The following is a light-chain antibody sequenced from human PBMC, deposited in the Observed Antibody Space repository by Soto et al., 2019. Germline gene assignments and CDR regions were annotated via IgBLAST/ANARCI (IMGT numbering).Light chain of an antibody. CDR1: ETVAGSY. CDR2: AAS. V-gene: IGKV3-20*01. CDR3: QQYGTSPRT. Sequence: EIVLTASPGTLSWSPGEIAPLSXXVSETVAGSYLAWYQQKPGQAPRLLIYAASSRATGIPDRFSGSGSGTDFTLTISRLEPEDFAVYYCQQYGTSPRTFGQGTKVDI. J-gene: IGKJ1*01.